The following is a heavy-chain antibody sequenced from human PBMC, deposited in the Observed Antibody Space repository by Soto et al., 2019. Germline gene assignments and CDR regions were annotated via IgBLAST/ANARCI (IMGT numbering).Heavy chain of an antibody. Sequence: QVQLVQSGAEVKKPGASVKVSCKAIGYSFTSHYMHWVRQAPGQGLEWMGKIYPGGVNIGYAQNFKGRVTMTKDTSTSTVYMELNSLTSEDTAVYYCARDQSWHDLVWCFDPWGQGTLVTVSS. D-gene: IGHD1-1*01. CDR3: ARDQSWHDLVWCFDP. J-gene: IGHJ5*02. V-gene: IGHV1-46*03. CDR2: IYPGGVNI. CDR1: GYSFTSHY.